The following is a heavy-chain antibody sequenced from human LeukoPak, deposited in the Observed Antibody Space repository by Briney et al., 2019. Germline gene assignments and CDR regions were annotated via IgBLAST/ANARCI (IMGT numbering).Heavy chain of an antibody. CDR3: ARLRRDINDWYADDC. CDR2: INHSGST. J-gene: IGHJ4*02. CDR1: GFTFSSYA. V-gene: IGHV4-34*01. Sequence: LRLSCAASGFTFSSYAMSWVRQAPGKGLEWIGEINHSGSTNYNPSLKSRVTISVDTSKNQFSLKLSSVTAADTAVYYCARLRRDINDWYADDCWGQGTLVTVSS. D-gene: IGHD6-19*01.